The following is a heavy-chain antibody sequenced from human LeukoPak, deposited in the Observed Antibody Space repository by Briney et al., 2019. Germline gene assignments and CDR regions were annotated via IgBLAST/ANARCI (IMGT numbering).Heavy chain of an antibody. J-gene: IGHJ4*02. CDR2: IYHSGST. Sequence: SETLSLTCTVSGGSISSGGYSWSWIRQPPGKGLEWIGYIYHSGSTYYNPSLKSRVTISVDRSKNQFSLKLSSVTAADTAVYYCARFSTYCSSTSCYERAYDYWGQGTLVTVSS. CDR3: ARFSTYCSSTSCYERAYDY. V-gene: IGHV4-30-2*01. D-gene: IGHD2-2*01. CDR1: GGSISSGGYS.